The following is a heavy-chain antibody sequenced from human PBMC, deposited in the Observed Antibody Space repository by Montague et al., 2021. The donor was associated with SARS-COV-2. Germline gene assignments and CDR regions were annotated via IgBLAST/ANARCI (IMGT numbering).Heavy chain of an antibody. J-gene: IGHJ6*02. CDR2: ISYDGSNK. D-gene: IGHD3-10*01. Sequence: SLRLSCPASGFTFSSYAIHWVRQAPGKGLEWVAVISYDGSNKYYADSVKGRFTISRDNSKNTLYLQMNSLRAEDTAVYYCARDREITMARGAPLYGMDVWGQGTTVTVSS. CDR1: GFTFSSYA. CDR3: ARDREITMARGAPLYGMDV. V-gene: IGHV3-30-3*01.